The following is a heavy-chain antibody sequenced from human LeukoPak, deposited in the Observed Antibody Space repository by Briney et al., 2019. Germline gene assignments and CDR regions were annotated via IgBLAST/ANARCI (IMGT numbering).Heavy chain of an antibody. J-gene: IGHJ1*01. CDR2: INPHSGAT. D-gene: IGHD1-14*01. CDR1: GYAFTGYY. V-gene: IGHV1-2*02. Sequence: ASVKVSCTASGYAFTGYYIHWVRQAPGQGLEWMGWINPHSGATNYPQKFQGRVTMTRDTSITTAYMELIRPRSDDTAVYYCARPPGLPAAPEGKYFHDWGQGTLVTVSS. CDR3: ARPPGLPAAPEGKYFHD.